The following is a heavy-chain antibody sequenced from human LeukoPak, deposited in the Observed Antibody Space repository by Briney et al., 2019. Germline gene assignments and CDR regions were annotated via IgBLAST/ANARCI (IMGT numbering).Heavy chain of an antibody. J-gene: IGHJ4*02. CDR3: AKCGSGWSYSDC. CDR2: IYNNGGTT. Sequence: PGGSLRLSCAASGFTFSNYAMNWVRQAPGKGLEWVANIYNNGGTTYSADSVKGRFTISRDNSKNTLYLQMNSLRAEDSAVYYCAKCGSGWSYSDCWGQGTLVTVSS. CDR1: GFTFSNYA. V-gene: IGHV3-23*01. D-gene: IGHD6-19*01.